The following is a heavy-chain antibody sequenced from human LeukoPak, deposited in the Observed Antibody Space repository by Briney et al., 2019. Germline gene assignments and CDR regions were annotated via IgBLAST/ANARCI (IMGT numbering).Heavy chain of an antibody. Sequence: KTSETLSLTWAVSGGSISSSNWWSWVRQPPGKGLEWIGEIYHSGSTNYNPSLKSRVTISVDTSKNQFSLKLSSVTAADTAVYYCARARAGYSSLFDYRGQGTLVTVSS. CDR3: ARARAGYSSLFDY. V-gene: IGHV4-4*02. CDR1: GGSISSSNW. J-gene: IGHJ4*02. CDR2: IYHSGST. D-gene: IGHD6-19*01.